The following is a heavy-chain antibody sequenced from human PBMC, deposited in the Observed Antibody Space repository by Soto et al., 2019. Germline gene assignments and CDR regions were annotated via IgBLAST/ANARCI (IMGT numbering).Heavy chain of an antibody. D-gene: IGHD3-22*01. Sequence: SETLSLTCTVSGGSISSGDYYWSWIRQPPGKGLEWIGYIYYSGSTYYNPSLKSRVTISVDTSKNQFSLKLSSVTAADTAVYYCARVGPYYYDSSGYYENYYGMDVWGQGTTVTVSS. V-gene: IGHV4-30-4*01. CDR1: GGSISSGDYY. CDR3: ARVGPYYYDSSGYYENYYGMDV. J-gene: IGHJ6*02. CDR2: IYYSGST.